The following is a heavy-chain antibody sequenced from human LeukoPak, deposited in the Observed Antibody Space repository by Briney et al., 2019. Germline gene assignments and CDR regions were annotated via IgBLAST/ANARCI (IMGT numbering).Heavy chain of an antibody. CDR2: VHVVGRT. V-gene: IGHV4-4*02. Sequence: PSETLSLTCGVSGGSVTSTNWWTWVRQPPGKGLEWIGEVHVVGRTNYNPSLKSRLTLSVDLSENHISLRLTSVTAADTAVYYCAREGGFYRPLDYSGQGTLVTVSS. D-gene: IGHD3-3*01. J-gene: IGHJ4*02. CDR3: AREGGFYRPLDY. CDR1: GGSVTSTNW.